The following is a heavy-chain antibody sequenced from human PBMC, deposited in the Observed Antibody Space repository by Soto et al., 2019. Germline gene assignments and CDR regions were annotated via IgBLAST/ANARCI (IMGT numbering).Heavy chain of an antibody. D-gene: IGHD6-13*01. CDR2: VYHSGST. CDR3: ARRYGSSFDY. Sequence: SETLSLTCAVSGGSISTSNWWSWVRQPPGKGLEWIGEVYHSGSTNYNPSLKSRVTISVDTSKNQFSLKLSPVTAADTAVYYCARRYGSSFDYWGQGTLVTVS. V-gene: IGHV4-4*02. CDR1: GGSISTSNW. J-gene: IGHJ4*02.